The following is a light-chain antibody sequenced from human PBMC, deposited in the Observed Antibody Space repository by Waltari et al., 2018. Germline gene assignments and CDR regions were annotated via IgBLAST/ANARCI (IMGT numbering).Light chain of an antibody. J-gene: IGLJ3*02. CDR3: CSYAGNKRL. V-gene: IGLV2-23*02. CDR1: SGHVWMFHL. CDR2: HVD. Sequence: QSALTQPASVSGSPGQSITISCSGPSGHVWMFHLYSWYQQHPGKAPQLIIYHVDDRPSGVSYRFSASKSGHTASLTISGLQPEDEADYYCCSYAGNKRLFGGGTKVTVL.